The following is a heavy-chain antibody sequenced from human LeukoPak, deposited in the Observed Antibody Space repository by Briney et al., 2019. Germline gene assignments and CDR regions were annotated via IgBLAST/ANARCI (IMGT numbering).Heavy chain of an antibody. V-gene: IGHV3-30*04. CDR3: ARGRNPHYSSSWYY. CDR1: GFTFSSYA. CDR2: ISYDGSNK. D-gene: IGHD6-13*01. J-gene: IGHJ4*02. Sequence: PGGSLRLSCAASGFTFSSYAMHWVRQAPGKGLEWVAGISYDGSNKYYADSVKGRFTISRDNSKNTLYLQMNSLRAEDTAVYYCARGRNPHYSSSWYYWGQRTLVTVSS.